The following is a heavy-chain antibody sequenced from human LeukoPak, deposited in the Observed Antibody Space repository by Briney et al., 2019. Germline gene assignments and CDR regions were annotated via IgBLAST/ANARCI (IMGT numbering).Heavy chain of an antibody. CDR1: GGSISSSSYY. J-gene: IGHJ4*02. V-gene: IGHV4-39*01. CDR3: ARDYFSAMDFDY. D-gene: IGHD2/OR15-2a*01. Sequence: PSETLSLTCTVSGGSISSSSYYWGWIRQPSGTGLEWIGSIYYSGSTYYNPSLKSRVTISVDTSKNQFSLKLSSVTAADTAVYYCARDYFSAMDFDYWGQGTLVTVSS. CDR2: IYYSGST.